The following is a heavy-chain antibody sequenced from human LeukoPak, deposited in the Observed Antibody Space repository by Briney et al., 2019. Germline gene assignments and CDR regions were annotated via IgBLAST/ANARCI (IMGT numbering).Heavy chain of an antibody. D-gene: IGHD2-2*01. CDR1: GGSISSGDYY. V-gene: IGHV4-30-4*01. Sequence: SQTLSLTCTVSGGSISSGDYYWSWIRQPPGKGLEWIGYIYYSGSTYYNPSLKSRVTISVDTSKNQFSLKLSSVTAADTAVYYCARYKGRYCSSTSCPSDAFDTWGQGTMVTVSS. J-gene: IGHJ3*02. CDR2: IYYSGST. CDR3: ARYKGRYCSSTSCPSDAFDT.